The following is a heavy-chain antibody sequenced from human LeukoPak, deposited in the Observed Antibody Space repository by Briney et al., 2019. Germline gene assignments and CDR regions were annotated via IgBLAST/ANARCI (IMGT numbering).Heavy chain of an antibody. V-gene: IGHV3-23*01. D-gene: IGHD3-10*01. J-gene: IGHJ4*02. CDR3: AKGHYYGSGSLDY. CDR1: GFTFSSYG. CDR2: IGGRDGST. Sequence: GGSLRLSCAASGFTFSSYGMSWVRQAPGKGLERVSAIGGRDGSTYYADSVKGRFTISRDNSKNTLYVQMNSLRAEDTAVYYCAKGHYYGSGSLDYWGQGTLVTVSS.